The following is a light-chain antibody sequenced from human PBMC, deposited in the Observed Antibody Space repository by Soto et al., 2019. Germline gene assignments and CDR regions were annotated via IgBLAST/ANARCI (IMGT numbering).Light chain of an antibody. CDR2: WAS. V-gene: IGKV4-1*01. Sequence: DIVMTQSPDSLAVSLGERATINCKSSQSVLYSSNNKNCLAWYQQKPRQPPKLLIYWASTRESGVPDRFSGSGSGTDFTLTISSLQAEDVAVYYCQQYYNTPWTFGQGTKVEIK. CDR3: QQYYNTPWT. CDR1: QSVLYSSNNKNC. J-gene: IGKJ1*01.